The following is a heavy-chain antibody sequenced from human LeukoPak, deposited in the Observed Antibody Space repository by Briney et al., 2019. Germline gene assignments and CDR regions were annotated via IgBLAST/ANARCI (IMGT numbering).Heavy chain of an antibody. J-gene: IGHJ4*02. CDR3: ARGRQNYGDYPY. CDR1: GFTFSSYA. D-gene: IGHD4-17*01. CDR2: LYYGVST. Sequence: GGSLRLSCAASGFTFSSYAMSWVRQAPGKGLEWVSVLYYGVSTFYKDSVKGRFTTSGDNFKNTVYLQMNSLRAEDTAVYYCARGRQNYGDYPYWGQGTLVTVS. V-gene: IGHV3-53*01.